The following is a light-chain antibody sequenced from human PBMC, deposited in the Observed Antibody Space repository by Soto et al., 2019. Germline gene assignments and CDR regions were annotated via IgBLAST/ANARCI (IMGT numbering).Light chain of an antibody. V-gene: IGKV1D-12*01. CDR2: AAS. Sequence: DSQMTQSPSSVSASVGDRATITCRARQDISSWLAWYQQKPGKAPNLLIYAASSLQSGVPPRFSGSGSGTDFTLTISRLQPEDFATYYCQQANSFPYTCGQGTKLAIK. CDR3: QQANSFPYT. CDR1: QDISSW. J-gene: IGKJ2*01.